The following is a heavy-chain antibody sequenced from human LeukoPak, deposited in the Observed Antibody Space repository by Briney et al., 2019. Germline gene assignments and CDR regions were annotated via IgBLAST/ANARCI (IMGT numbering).Heavy chain of an antibody. D-gene: IGHD3-16*02. J-gene: IGHJ6*03. CDR2: INHSGST. CDR3: ASGTLSFYYMDV. V-gene: IGHV4-38-2*02. CDR1: GYSISTYYY. Sequence: SETLSLTCTVSGYSISTYYYWGWIRQPPGKGLEWIGTINHSGSTYYNPSLKSRVTISVVTSKNQFSLRLSSVTAADTAVYYCASGTLSFYYMDVWGKGTTVTISS.